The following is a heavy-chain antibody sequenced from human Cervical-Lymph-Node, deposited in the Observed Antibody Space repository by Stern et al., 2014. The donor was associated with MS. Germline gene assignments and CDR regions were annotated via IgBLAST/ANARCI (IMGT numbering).Heavy chain of an antibody. CDR3: ATSESVAVSGSDF. CDR1: GGSINTGSFY. Sequence: QLQLQESGPGLVKPSQTLSLTCSVSGGSINTGSFYWTWIRQPAGKGLEWIGRISTSGSTTYNPSLRSRVTIPIDRPKTQFPLSLTSVPAADTAVYYCATSESVAVSGSDFWGQGTLVTVSS. CDR2: ISTSGST. J-gene: IGHJ4*02. D-gene: IGHD6-19*01. V-gene: IGHV4-61*02.